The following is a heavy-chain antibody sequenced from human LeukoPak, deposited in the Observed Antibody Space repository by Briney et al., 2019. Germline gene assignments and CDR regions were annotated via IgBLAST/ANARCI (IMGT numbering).Heavy chain of an antibody. Sequence: SETLSLTCAVSGGSISSSNWWSWVRQPPGKGLEWIGEIYHSGSTNYNPSLKSRVTISVDKSKNQFSLKLSSVTAADTAVYYCGRDESIAAGTLDPWGQGTPVTVSS. V-gene: IGHV4-4*02. D-gene: IGHD6-13*01. CDR3: GRDESIAAGTLDP. CDR2: IYHSGST. CDR1: GGSISSSNW. J-gene: IGHJ5*02.